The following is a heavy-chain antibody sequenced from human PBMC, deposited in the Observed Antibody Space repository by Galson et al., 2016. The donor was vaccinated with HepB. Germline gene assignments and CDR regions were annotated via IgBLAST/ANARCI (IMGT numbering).Heavy chain of an antibody. CDR1: GFAFREYD. J-gene: IGHJ4*02. CDR3: AVIAVAGGTSDY. CDR2: MDILGDG. Sequence: SLRLSCAASGFAFREYDIHWVRQAAGKGLEWVSAMDILGDGYYSDSVKGRFTISRENAKSSLYLHMNSLRAEDTALYYCAVIAVAGGTSDYWGQGTLVTVSS. D-gene: IGHD6-19*01. V-gene: IGHV3-13*01.